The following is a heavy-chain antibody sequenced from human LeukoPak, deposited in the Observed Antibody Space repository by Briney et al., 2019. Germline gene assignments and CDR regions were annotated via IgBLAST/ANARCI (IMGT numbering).Heavy chain of an antibody. Sequence: GGSLRLSCAASGFTFSSYAMSWVRQAPGKGLEWVSAISGSGGSTYYADSVKGRFTISRDNSKNTLYLQMNSLRAEDTAVYYCAKASGSYRTLWYYGMDVWGQGTTVTVSS. D-gene: IGHD1-26*01. CDR2: ISGSGGST. CDR1: GFTFSSYA. V-gene: IGHV3-23*01. J-gene: IGHJ6*02. CDR3: AKASGSYRTLWYYGMDV.